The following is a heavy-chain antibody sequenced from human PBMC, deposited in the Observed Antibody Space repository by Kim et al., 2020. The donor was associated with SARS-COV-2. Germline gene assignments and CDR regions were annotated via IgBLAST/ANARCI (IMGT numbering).Heavy chain of an antibody. CDR1: GYTLTELS. Sequence: ASVKVSCKVSGYTLTELSMHWVRQAPGNGLEWMGGFDPEDGETIYAPKFQDRVTMTEDTSTDTAYMELGSLRSEDTAVYYCATLNVLLWFGEFADYWGQGALVTVSA. V-gene: IGHV1-24*01. J-gene: IGHJ4*02. CDR3: ATLNVLLWFGEFADY. D-gene: IGHD3-10*01. CDR2: FDPEDGET.